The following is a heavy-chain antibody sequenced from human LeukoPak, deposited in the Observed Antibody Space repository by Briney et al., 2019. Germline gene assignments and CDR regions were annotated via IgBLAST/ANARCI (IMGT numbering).Heavy chain of an antibody. V-gene: IGHV3-30*14. D-gene: IGHD4-17*01. CDR1: GFTFDDYA. CDR3: ARVQTVTPDAFDI. Sequence: GRSLRLSCAASGFTFDDYAMHWVRQAPGKGLEWVAVISYDATAKFYADSVKGRFTISRDNSKNTLYLQMNSLRAEDTAVYYCARVQTVTPDAFDIWGQGTMVTVSS. J-gene: IGHJ3*02. CDR2: ISYDATAK.